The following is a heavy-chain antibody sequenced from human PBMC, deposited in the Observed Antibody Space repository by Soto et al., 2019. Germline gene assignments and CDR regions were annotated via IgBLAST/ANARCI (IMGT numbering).Heavy chain of an antibody. V-gene: IGHV1-18*01. CDR1: GYTFTSYG. Sequence: QVQLVQSGAEVKKPGASVKVSCKASGYTFTSYGISWVRQAPGQGLEWMGWISAYNGNTNYAQKLQGRVTMTTDTSTSTAYMELRSLRSDDTAVYYCASDRPYYDFWSGDLYYYYYGMDVWGQGTTVTVSS. CDR3: ASDRPYYDFWSGDLYYYYYGMDV. CDR2: ISAYNGNT. D-gene: IGHD3-3*01. J-gene: IGHJ6*02.